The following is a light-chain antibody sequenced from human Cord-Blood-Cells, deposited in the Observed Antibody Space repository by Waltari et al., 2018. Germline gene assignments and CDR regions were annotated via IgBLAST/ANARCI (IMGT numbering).Light chain of an antibody. V-gene: IGLV2-14*01. CDR2: EVS. CDR1: RSAVGGSNY. CDR3: SSYTSSITLV. J-gene: IGLJ1*01. Sequence: QSALTQPASVSGSPGQSLTIPCTGIRSAVGGSNYVSWYQQHLGKAPKLMIYEVSNRPSGVSNRFSGSKCGNTASLTISGLQAEDEADYYCSSYTSSITLVFGTGTKVTVL.